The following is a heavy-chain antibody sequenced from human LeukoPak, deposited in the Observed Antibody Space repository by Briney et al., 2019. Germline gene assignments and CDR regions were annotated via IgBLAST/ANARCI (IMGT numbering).Heavy chain of an antibody. Sequence: PSETLSLTCTVSGGSISNYYWNWIRQPPGKGLEWIGYIYYTGNTNYNPSLKSRVTISVDTSKNQFSLKLSSVTAADTAVYYCARTGGSFYFYYYMDVWGKGTTVTVSS. CDR1: GGSISNYY. CDR2: IYYTGNT. CDR3: ARTGGSFYFYYYMDV. V-gene: IGHV4-59*01. D-gene: IGHD1-26*01. J-gene: IGHJ6*03.